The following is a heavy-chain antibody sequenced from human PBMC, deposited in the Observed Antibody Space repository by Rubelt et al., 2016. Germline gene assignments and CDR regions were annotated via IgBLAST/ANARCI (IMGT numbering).Heavy chain of an antibody. CDR1: GFTFSSYA. V-gene: IGHV3-23*04. J-gene: IGHJ3*02. CDR3: AKAEGGWDTDAFDM. CDR2: ISGTSGIT. Sequence: EVQLVESGGNLVQPGGSLRLSCAASGFTFSSYAMSWVRQAPGKGLEWVSEISGTSGITYYADSVKGRFTISRDNSKNTLYLQVNSLRAEDTAVYFCAKAEGGWDTDAFDMWGQGTMVTVSS. D-gene: IGHD6-19*01.